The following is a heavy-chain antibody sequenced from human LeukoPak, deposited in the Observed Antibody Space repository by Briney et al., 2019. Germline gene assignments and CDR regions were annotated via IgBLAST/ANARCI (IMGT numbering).Heavy chain of an antibody. CDR1: GGSISSYY. Sequence: PSETLSLTCTVSGGSISSYYWSWIRQPPGKGLEWIGYIHYSGSTNYNPSLKSRVTISVDTSKNQFSLKLSSVTAADTAVYYCARAAAAGTRYNWFDPWGQGTLVTVSS. V-gene: IGHV4-59*08. D-gene: IGHD6-13*01. J-gene: IGHJ5*02. CDR3: ARAAAAGTRYNWFDP. CDR2: IHYSGST.